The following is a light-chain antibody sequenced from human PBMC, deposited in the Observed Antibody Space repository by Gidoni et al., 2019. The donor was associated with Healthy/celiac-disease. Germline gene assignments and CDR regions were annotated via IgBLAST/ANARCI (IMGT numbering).Light chain of an antibody. CDR1: SSNIGAGYD. CDR3: QSYDSSLSGSV. CDR2: GNS. V-gene: IGLV1-40*01. J-gene: IGLJ2*01. Sequence: QPVLTHPPSVSGAPGQRVTIPCTGSSSNIGAGYDVHWYQQLPGTASKLLIYGNSNRPSGVPDRFSGSKSGTSASLAITGLQAEDEADYYCQSYDSSLSGSVFGGGTKLTVL.